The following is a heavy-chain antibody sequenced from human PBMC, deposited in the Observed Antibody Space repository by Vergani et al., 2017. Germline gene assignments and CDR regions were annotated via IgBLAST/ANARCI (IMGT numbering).Heavy chain of an antibody. Sequence: QVQLVESGGGVVQPGRSLRLSCAASGFTFSSYAMHWVRQAPGKGLEWVAVISYDGSNKYYADSVKGRFTISRDNSKNTLYLQMNSQRAEDTAVYYCARGASGDYVSSFDYWGQGTLVTVSS. D-gene: IGHD4-17*01. V-gene: IGHV3-30-3*01. CDR3: ARGASGDYVSSFDY. J-gene: IGHJ4*02. CDR1: GFTFSSYA. CDR2: ISYDGSNK.